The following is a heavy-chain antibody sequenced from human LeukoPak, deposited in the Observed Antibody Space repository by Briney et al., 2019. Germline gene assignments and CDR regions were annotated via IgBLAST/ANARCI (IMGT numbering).Heavy chain of an antibody. CDR1: GFTFSSYS. Sequence: GGSLRLSCAASGFTFSSYSMNWIRQAPGKGLEWVSSISSSTSYIYYADSVKGRFTISKDNAKNSLYLQMNSLRAEDTALYYCARAYKDRSLAGKKEFFQHWGQGTLVTVPS. J-gene: IGHJ1*01. D-gene: IGHD6-19*01. CDR3: ARAYKDRSLAGKKEFFQH. V-gene: IGHV3-21*04. CDR2: ISSSTSYI.